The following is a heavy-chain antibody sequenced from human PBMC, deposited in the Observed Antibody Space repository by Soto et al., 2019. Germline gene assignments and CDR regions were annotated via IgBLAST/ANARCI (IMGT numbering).Heavy chain of an antibody. V-gene: IGHV3-30*18. J-gene: IGHJ6*02. CDR1: GFTFSNYG. Sequence: QVQLVESGGGEVQPGRSLTISCAASGFTFSNYGMHWVRQTPGKGLEWVAVISYDGTNKFYSDSVKGPFTISRDNFKNPMTLQMNIMRADDTAVYSCANDLQSYGDYDYYCYGMDVWGLGTSVTVYS. CDR2: ISYDGTNK. CDR3: ANDLQSYGDYDYYCYGMDV. D-gene: IGHD4-17*01.